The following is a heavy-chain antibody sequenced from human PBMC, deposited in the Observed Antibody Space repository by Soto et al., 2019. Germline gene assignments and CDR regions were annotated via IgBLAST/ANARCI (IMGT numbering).Heavy chain of an antibody. CDR1: GFTFSDYY. V-gene: IGHV3-11*06. CDR3: ARVSLGYGMDV. J-gene: IGHJ6*02. D-gene: IGHD7-27*01. Sequence: GGSLRLSCAASGFTFSDYYMSWIRRAPGKGLEWVSYISSSSSYTNYADSVKGRFTISRDNAKNSLYLQMNSLRAEDTAVYYCARVSLGYGMDVWGQGTTVTVSS. CDR2: ISSSSSYT.